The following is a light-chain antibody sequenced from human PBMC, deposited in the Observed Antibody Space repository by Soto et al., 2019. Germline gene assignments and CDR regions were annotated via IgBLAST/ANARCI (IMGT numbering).Light chain of an antibody. Sequence: DIQMTQSPSSLSASVGDRATITCRASQSIISYLDWFQQKPGKAPSLLIYTTSNMQSGVPPRFSGSGSGTDFTLTISSLQQADFVTYYCQQSYTTSYTFGQGTKLEIE. V-gene: IGKV1-39*01. CDR1: QSIISY. J-gene: IGKJ2*01. CDR2: TTS. CDR3: QQSYTTSYT.